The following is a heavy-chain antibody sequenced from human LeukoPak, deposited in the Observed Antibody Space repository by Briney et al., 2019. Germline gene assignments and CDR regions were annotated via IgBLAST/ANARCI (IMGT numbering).Heavy chain of an antibody. J-gene: IGHJ4*02. CDR3: ARMTRGHDY. CDR2: VNQIGYT. D-gene: IGHD4-11*01. Sequence: PSETLSFTCAVSGLSFDDYYWAWVRQTPGKGLEWIGEVNQIGYTNMNPSLKSRVTISVDTSKNQFSLMLTSVTAADTAVYFCARMTRGHDYWGQRTLVTASS. V-gene: IGHV4-34*01. CDR1: GLSFDDYY.